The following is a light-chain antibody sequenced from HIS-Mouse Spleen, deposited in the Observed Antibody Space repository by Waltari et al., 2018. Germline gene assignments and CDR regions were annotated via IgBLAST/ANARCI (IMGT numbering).Light chain of an antibody. V-gene: IGLV2-23*01. Sequence: QSALTQPASVSGSPGQSITISCTGTSSDVGSYNLVSWYQQHPGKAPKLMIYESSKRPSGVSTRFSGSKSGNTASLSISGLQAEDEAAYYCCSYAGSSTVVFGGGTKLTVL. CDR2: ESS. CDR3: CSYAGSSTVV. CDR1: SSDVGSYNL. J-gene: IGLJ2*01.